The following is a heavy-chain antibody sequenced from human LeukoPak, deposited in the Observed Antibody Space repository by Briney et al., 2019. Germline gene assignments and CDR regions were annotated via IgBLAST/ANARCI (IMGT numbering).Heavy chain of an antibody. Sequence: GGCLRLSCVASAFTFRTYSMHWVRQAPGKGREWVSSISGSTSYIYYADSVRGRFTISRDNAKNSLYLQMNSLRPEDTAVYYCAKTGERAYYDSSGYLNYWGQGTLVTVSS. CDR2: ISGSTSYI. V-gene: IGHV3-21*01. CDR1: AFTFRTYS. J-gene: IGHJ4*02. D-gene: IGHD3-22*01. CDR3: AKTGERAYYDSSGYLNY.